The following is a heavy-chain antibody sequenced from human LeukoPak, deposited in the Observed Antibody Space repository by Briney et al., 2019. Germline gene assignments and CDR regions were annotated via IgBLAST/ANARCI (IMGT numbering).Heavy chain of an antibody. Sequence: ASVKVSCKTSGYTFSSYEINWVRQATGQGLEWMGWMNPNSGNTGYAQKFQGRVTMTRNTSISTVYMELSSLRSEDTAVYYCARAHTYYDILTGYYEFDYWGQGTLVSVSS. D-gene: IGHD3-9*01. CDR1: GYTFSSYE. V-gene: IGHV1-8*01. CDR3: ARAHTYYDILTGYYEFDY. CDR2: MNPNSGNT. J-gene: IGHJ4*02.